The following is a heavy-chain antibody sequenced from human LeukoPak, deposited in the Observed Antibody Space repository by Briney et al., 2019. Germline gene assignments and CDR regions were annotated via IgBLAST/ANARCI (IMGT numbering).Heavy chain of an antibody. CDR1: GYTFTSYG. J-gene: IGHJ4*02. CDR3: ARAGITGTLLGEDY. D-gene: IGHD1-7*01. CDR2: ISAYNGNT. V-gene: IGHV1-18*01. Sequence: GASVKVSCKASGYTFTSYGISWVRQAPGQGLEWMGWISAYNGNTNYAQKLQGRVTMTTDTSTSTAYMELRSLRSDDTGLYYCARAGITGTLLGEDYWGQGTLVTVSS.